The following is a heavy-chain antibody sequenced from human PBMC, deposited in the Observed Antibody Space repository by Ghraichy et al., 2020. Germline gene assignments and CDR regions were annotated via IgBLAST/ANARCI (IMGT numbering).Heavy chain of an antibody. CDR1: GGSFSGYY. CDR3: TRGEMATKGRYYYYYYGMDV. Sequence: SETLSLTCAVYGGSFSGYYWSWIRQPPGKGLEWIGEINHSGSTNYNPSLKSRVTISVDTSKNQFSLKLSSVTAADTAVYYCTRGEMATKGRYYYYYYGMDVWGQGTTVTVSS. J-gene: IGHJ6*02. V-gene: IGHV4-34*01. CDR2: INHSGST. D-gene: IGHD5-24*01.